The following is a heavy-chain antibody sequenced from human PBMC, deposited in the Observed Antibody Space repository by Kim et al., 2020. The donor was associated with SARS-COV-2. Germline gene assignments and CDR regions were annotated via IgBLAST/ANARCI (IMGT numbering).Heavy chain of an antibody. Sequence: TLSLTCAISGDSVSSNSATWHWIRQSPSRGLEWLGRTFYRSNWYNNYAVSVRSRISINPDTSKNQFSLQLTSVTPEDAAVYYCSRGVYGGDRYGMDVWGQGTTVTVSS. V-gene: IGHV6-1*01. CDR2: TFYRSNWYN. J-gene: IGHJ6*02. CDR3: SRGVYGGDRYGMDV. CDR1: GDSVSSNSAT. D-gene: IGHD2-21*02.